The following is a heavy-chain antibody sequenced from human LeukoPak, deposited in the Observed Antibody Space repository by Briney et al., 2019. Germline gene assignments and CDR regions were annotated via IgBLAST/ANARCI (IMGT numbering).Heavy chain of an antibody. J-gene: IGHJ6*02. D-gene: IGHD6-6*01. CDR3: ARDLSSDYYYYGMDV. V-gene: IGHV3-74*01. Sequence: PGGSLRLSCAASGFTLSNYWMHWVRQAPGKGLVWVSRINADGSSASYADSVKGRFTISRDNAKNTLYLQMNSLRAEDTAMYYCARDLSSDYYYYGMDVWGQGTTVTVSS. CDR2: INADGSSA. CDR1: GFTLSNYW.